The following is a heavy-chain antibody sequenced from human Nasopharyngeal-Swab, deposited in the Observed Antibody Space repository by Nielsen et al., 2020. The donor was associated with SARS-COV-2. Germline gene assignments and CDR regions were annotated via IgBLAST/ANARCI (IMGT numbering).Heavy chain of an antibody. CDR3: ARDDVAARDYDYYYGMDV. CDR2: INHSGST. J-gene: IGHJ6*02. Sequence: WIRQPPGKGLEWIGEINHSGSTNYNPSLKSRVTISVDTSKNQFSLKLSSVTAEDTAVYYCARDDVAARDYDYYYGMDVWGQGTTVTVSS. V-gene: IGHV4-34*01. D-gene: IGHD6-6*01.